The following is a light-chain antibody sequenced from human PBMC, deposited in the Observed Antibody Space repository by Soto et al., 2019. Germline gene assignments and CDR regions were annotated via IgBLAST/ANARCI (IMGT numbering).Light chain of an antibody. Sequence: EIVLTQSPGTLSLCPGERATLSCRASQSVSSSWLAWYQQKPGQAPRLLIYGASSRATGIPDRVSGSGSGTDFTLTISRLEPEDFAVYYCQQYGSSPWTFGQGTKVDIK. CDR3: QQYGSSPWT. CDR1: QSVSSSW. J-gene: IGKJ1*01. V-gene: IGKV3-20*01. CDR2: GAS.